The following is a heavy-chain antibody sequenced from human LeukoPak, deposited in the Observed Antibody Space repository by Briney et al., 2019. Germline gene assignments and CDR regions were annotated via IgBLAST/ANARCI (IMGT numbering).Heavy chain of an antibody. CDR1: GYTFTDYY. D-gene: IGHD1-1*01. V-gene: IGHV1-2*02. Sequence: ASVKVSCKASGYTFTDYYMHWVRQAPGQGLEWIGWINPYTGGTNYAQKFQGRVTMPRDSSISTAYMELSSLTSDDTAVYYCARERGVQLERKLDHWGQGTLVTVSS. CDR3: ARERGVQLERKLDH. CDR2: INPYTGGT. J-gene: IGHJ4*02.